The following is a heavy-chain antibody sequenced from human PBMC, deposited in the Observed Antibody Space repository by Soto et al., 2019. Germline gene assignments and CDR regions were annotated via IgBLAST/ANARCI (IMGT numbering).Heavy chain of an antibody. CDR1: DDSISNDDYY. CDR3: ARQNGYGTGWRDYFDH. V-gene: IGHV4-39*01. Sequence: ASETLSLTCTVSDDSISNDDYYGAWIRQPPGQGLEWIASINHRGTTYYNPSLKSRLTISVDTSNRQFSMRLTSVTAADTAIYYCARQNGYGTGWRDYFDHWGQGILVTVSS. CDR2: INHRGTT. D-gene: IGHD2-8*02. J-gene: IGHJ4*02.